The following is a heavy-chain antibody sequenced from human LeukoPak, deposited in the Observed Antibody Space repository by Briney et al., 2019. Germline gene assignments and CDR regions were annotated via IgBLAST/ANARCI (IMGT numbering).Heavy chain of an antibody. CDR3: ARTAADKIYYYYYYYMDV. Sequence: HPGRSLRLSCAASGFTFSSYWMSWVRQAPGKGLEWVANIKQDGSEKYYVDSVKGRFTISRDNAKNSLYLQMNSLRAEDTAVYYCARTAADKIYYYYYYYMDVWGKGTTVTVSS. V-gene: IGHV3-7*01. CDR2: IKQDGSEK. CDR1: GFTFSSYW. D-gene: IGHD2-2*01. J-gene: IGHJ6*03.